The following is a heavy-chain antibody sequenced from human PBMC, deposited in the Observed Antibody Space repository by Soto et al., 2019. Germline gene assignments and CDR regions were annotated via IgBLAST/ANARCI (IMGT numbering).Heavy chain of an antibody. CDR3: AKPAFSGGRQAPYYFDY. D-gene: IGHD2-15*01. CDR2: ISGSGGST. Sequence: GGSLRLSCAASGFTFSSYAMSWVRQAPGKGLEWVSAISGSGGSTYYADSVKGRFTISRDNSKNTLYLQMNSLRAEDTAVYYCAKPAFSGGRQAPYYFDYWGQGTLVTVSS. J-gene: IGHJ4*02. CDR1: GFTFSSYA. V-gene: IGHV3-23*01.